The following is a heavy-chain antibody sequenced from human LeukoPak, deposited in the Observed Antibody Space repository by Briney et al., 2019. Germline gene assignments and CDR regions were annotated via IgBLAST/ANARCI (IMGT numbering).Heavy chain of an antibody. Sequence: ASVKVSCKASGYTFTSYGISWVRQAPGQGLDWMGWISAYNGNTNYAQKLQGRVTMTTDTSTSTAYMELRSLRSDDTAVYYCARPQLGGWYVDYWGQGTLVTVSS. CDR2: ISAYNGNT. CDR1: GYTFTSYG. J-gene: IGHJ4*02. D-gene: IGHD6-19*01. V-gene: IGHV1-18*01. CDR3: ARPQLGGWYVDY.